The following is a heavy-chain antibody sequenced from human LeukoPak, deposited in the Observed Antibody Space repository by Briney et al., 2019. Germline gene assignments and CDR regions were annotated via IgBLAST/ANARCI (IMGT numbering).Heavy chain of an antibody. Sequence: KPSETLSLTCTVSGGSISSYYWSWIRQPPGKGLEWIGYIYYSGSTNYNPSLKSRVTISVDTSKNQFSLKLSSVTAADTAVYYCARGSVTGYYSAHAYWGQGTLVTVSS. V-gene: IGHV4-59*01. J-gene: IGHJ4*02. CDR2: IYYSGST. CDR3: ARGSVTGYYSAHAY. CDR1: GGSISSYY. D-gene: IGHD3-9*01.